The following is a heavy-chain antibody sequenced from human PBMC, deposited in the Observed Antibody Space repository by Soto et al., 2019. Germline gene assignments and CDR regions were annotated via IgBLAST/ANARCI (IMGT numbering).Heavy chain of an antibody. V-gene: IGHV4-31*03. Sequence: QVQLQESGPGLVEPSETLSLTCTVSGASITRGGYYWAWIRQLPGKGLQWLGYMSHSGNNFYNPSLKSRLRMSVDTSENQFSLNLRSVTAADTAVYYCARKAGMTFYPWGQGTLVNVSS. CDR3: ARKAGMTFYP. D-gene: IGHD6-19*01. J-gene: IGHJ5*02. CDR2: MSHSGNN. CDR1: GASITRGGYY.